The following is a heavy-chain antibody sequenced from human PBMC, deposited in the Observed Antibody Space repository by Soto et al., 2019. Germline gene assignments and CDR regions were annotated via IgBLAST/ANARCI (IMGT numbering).Heavy chain of an antibody. J-gene: IGHJ6*02. CDR2: ITSNGGNT. CDR3: AIRIPFGYGMDV. D-gene: IGHD2-21*01. Sequence: EVQLVESGGGLVLPGGSLRLSCAASGFTFSSYAMHWVRQAPGKGLECVSAITSNGGNTDYANSVKGRFTISRDNSKNTLYLQMGSLRAEDMAVYYCAIRIPFGYGMDVWGQGTTVTVSS. CDR1: GFTFSSYA. V-gene: IGHV3-64*01.